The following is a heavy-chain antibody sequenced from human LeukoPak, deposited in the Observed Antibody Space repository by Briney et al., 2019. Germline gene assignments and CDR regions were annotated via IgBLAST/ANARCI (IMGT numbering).Heavy chain of an antibody. CDR1: GGSFSGYY. V-gene: IGHV4-34*01. J-gene: IGHJ4*02. CDR3: APPGDETFDY. CDR2: INHSGST. Sequence: PSETLSLTCAVYGGSFSGYYWSWIRQPPGEGLEWIGEINHSGSTNYNPSLKSRVTISVDTSKNQFSLKLSSVTAADTAVYYCAPPGDETFDYWGQGTLVTVSS.